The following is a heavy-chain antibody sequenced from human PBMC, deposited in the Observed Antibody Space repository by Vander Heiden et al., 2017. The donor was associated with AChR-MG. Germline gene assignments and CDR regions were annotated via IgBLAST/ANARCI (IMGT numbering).Heavy chain of an antibody. Sequence: EVQLVESGGGLVQPGGSLRLSCAASGFTFSSYSMNWVRQAPGKGLEWVSYISSSSSTIYYADSVKGRFTISRDNAKNSLYLQMNSLRDEDTAVYYCARDQMGQLPRRPCYYFDYWGQGTLVTVSS. V-gene: IGHV3-48*02. CDR2: ISSSSSTI. CDR3: ARDQMGQLPRRPCYYFDY. CDR1: GFTFSSYS. J-gene: IGHJ4*02. D-gene: IGHD6-6*01.